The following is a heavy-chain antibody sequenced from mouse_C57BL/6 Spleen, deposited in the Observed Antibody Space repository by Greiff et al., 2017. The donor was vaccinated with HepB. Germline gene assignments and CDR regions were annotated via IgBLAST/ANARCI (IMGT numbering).Heavy chain of an antibody. Sequence: LEESGAELARPGASVKLSCKASGYTFTSYGISWVKQRTGQGLEWIGEIYPRSGNTYYNEKFKGQATLTADKSSSTAYMELRILTSEVSAVYFCAREDGNRECYAMDYWGQGTSVTVSS. CDR1: GYTFTSYG. V-gene: IGHV1-81*01. CDR3: AREDGNRECYAMDY. D-gene: IGHD2-1*01. J-gene: IGHJ4*01. CDR2: IYPRSGNT.